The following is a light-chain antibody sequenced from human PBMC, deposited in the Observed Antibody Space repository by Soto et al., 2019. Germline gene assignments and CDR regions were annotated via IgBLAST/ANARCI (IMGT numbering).Light chain of an antibody. CDR1: QSISSS. CDR3: QQYNSYWT. V-gene: IGKV1-5*03. J-gene: IGKJ1*01. CDR2: KAS. Sequence: DIQMTQSPSTLSASVGDRVTITCRASQSISSSLAWYQQKPGKAPKLLIYKASSLESGVPSRFSGSGSGTEFPLTISSLQPDDFATYYCQQYNSYWTFGQGTKVEIK.